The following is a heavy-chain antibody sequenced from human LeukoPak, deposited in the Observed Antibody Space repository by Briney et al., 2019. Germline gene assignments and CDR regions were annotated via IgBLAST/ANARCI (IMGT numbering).Heavy chain of an antibody. Sequence: SETLSLTCVVSGGSISGYYWNWIRQSAGKGLEWIGRIFSSGNTTYNPSLESRVSMSVETSKKQLSLRLSSVTAADTAVYYCARGKYDTSGYYQQFDFWGQGTLVTVSS. CDR2: IFSSGNT. CDR3: ARGKYDTSGYYQQFDF. J-gene: IGHJ4*02. V-gene: IGHV4-4*07. CDR1: GGSISGYY. D-gene: IGHD3-22*01.